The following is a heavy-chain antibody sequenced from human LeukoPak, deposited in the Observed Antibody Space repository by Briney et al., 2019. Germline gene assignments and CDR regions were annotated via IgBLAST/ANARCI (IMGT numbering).Heavy chain of an antibody. J-gene: IGHJ4*02. V-gene: IGHV3-23*01. CDR2: ISNSADST. CDR3: AKGDYYYDSSGYYLRGYFDY. Sequence: GGSLRLSCAAPGFTFSTYAMSWVRQAPGKGLEWVSAISNSADSTFYADSVKGRFTISRDNSKNTLYLQMNSLRAEDTAVYYCAKGDYYYDSSGYYLRGYFDYWGQGILVTVSS. D-gene: IGHD3-22*01. CDR1: GFTFSTYA.